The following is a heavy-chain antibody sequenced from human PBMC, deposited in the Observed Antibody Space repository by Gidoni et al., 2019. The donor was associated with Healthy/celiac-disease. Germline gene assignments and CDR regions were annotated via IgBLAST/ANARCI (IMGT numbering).Heavy chain of an antibody. V-gene: IGHV3-30-3*01. J-gene: IGHJ4*02. CDR1: GFPFSSYA. Sequence: QVQLVESGGGVVPPGRSLRLSCAASGFPFSSYAMHWVRQAPGKGLEWVAVISYDGSNKYYADSVKGRFTISRDNSKNTLYLQMNSLRAEDTAVYYCARTVSAAAGRDDYWGQGTLVTVSS. CDR2: ISYDGSNK. D-gene: IGHD6-13*01. CDR3: ARTVSAAAGRDDY.